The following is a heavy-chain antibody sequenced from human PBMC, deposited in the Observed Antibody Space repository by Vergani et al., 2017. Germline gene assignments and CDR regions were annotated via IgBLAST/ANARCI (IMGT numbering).Heavy chain of an antibody. V-gene: IGHV4-61*02. CDR1: GDSISSGNYY. CDR3: ARHKEQLVPGNYYYYYYMDV. D-gene: IGHD6-13*01. Sequence: QVQLQESGPGLLKPSQTLSLTCSVAGDSISSGNYYWNWIRQPAGKGLEWMGRIYHSGSTYYNPSLKSRVTISVDTSKNQFSLKLNSVTAADTAVYYCARHKEQLVPGNYYYYYYMDVWGKGTTVTVSS. J-gene: IGHJ6*03. CDR2: IYHSGST.